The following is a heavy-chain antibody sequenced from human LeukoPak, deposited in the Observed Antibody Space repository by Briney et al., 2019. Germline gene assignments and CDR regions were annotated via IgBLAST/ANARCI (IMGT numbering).Heavy chain of an antibody. V-gene: IGHV3-53*01. CDR1: GFTVSNDY. CDR2: IYGGGDT. J-gene: IGHJ4*02. D-gene: IGHD6-6*01. CDR3: TRLLPSSHHFFDS. Sequence: PGGSLRLSCAVSGFTVSNDYMSWVRQAPGKGLGWVSVIYGGGDTYYADSVRGRFTISRDNFENTLFLQMDSLRPEDTAVYYCTRLLPSSHHFFDSWGQGTLVTVSS.